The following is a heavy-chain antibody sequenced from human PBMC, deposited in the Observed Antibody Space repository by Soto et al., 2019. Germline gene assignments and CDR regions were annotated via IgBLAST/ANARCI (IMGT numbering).Heavy chain of an antibody. J-gene: IGHJ6*02. V-gene: IGHV4-31*03. Sequence: QVQLQESGPGLVKPFQTLSLPFPVSGGSHNRGGYYLSWIRQPPGKGLGWIGYLHFSGSTYYNPSLKSRVTISVDTSKNQFSLKLSSVTAADTAVYYCARDRWGGHYYYYGMDVWGQGTTVTVSS. D-gene: IGHD7-27*01. CDR3: ARDRWGGHYYYYGMDV. CDR2: LHFSGST. CDR1: GGSHNRGGYY.